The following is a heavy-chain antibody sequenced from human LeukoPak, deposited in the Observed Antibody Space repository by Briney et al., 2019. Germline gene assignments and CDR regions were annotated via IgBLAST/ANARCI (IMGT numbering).Heavy chain of an antibody. CDR1: GGSISSYY. D-gene: IGHD3-16*01. CDR3: ARVMITFGGPNNWFDP. CDR2: LYYSGST. V-gene: IGHV4-59*12. Sequence: PSETLSLTCTVSGGSISSYYWSWIRQPPGKGLEWIGYLYYSGSTNYNPSLKSRVTISVDTSKNQFSLKLSSVTAADTAVYYCARVMITFGGPNNWFDPWGQGTLVTVSS. J-gene: IGHJ5*02.